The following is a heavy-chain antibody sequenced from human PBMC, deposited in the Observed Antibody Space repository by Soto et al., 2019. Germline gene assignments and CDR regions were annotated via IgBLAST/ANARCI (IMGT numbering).Heavy chain of an antibody. V-gene: IGHV4-30-2*01. CDR1: GGSISSGGYS. CDR2: IYHSGST. CDR3: ARVPCP. Sequence: QLQLQESGSGLVKPSQTLSLTCAVSGGSISSGGYSWSWIRQPPGKGLEWIAYIYHSGSTYYNPSLXSXXTITVDRSKNQFSLKLSSMTAADTAVYYCARVPCPWGQGTLVTVSS. J-gene: IGHJ5*02.